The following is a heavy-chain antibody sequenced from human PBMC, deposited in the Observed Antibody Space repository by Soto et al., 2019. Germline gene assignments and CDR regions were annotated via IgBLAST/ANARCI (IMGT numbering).Heavy chain of an antibody. CDR1: GFTVNSNY. D-gene: IGHD5-18*01. J-gene: IGHJ4*02. V-gene: IGHV3-53*01. CDR2: IYSGGTT. CDR3: ARGFNYGYFDY. Sequence: GGSLRLSCAASGFTVNSNYMTWVRQAPGKGLEWVSVIYSGGTTDYADSVKGRFTISRDTSKDTLSLQMNSLRAEDTAVYYCARGFNYGYFDYWGQGTLVTVSS.